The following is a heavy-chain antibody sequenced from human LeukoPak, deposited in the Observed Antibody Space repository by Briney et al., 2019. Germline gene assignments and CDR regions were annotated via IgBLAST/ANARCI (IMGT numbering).Heavy chain of an antibody. V-gene: IGHV3-33*01. J-gene: IGHJ6*02. CDR1: GFTFSSYG. CDR2: IWYDGSNK. CDR3: ARDRGLRYFDWLSPILEFSMDV. D-gene: IGHD3-9*01. Sequence: PGRSLRLSCAASGFTFSSYGMHWVRQAPGKGLEWVAVIWYDGSNKYYADSVKGRFTIFRDNSKNTLYLQMNSLRAEDTAVYYCARDRGLRYFDWLSPILEFSMDVWGQGTTVTVSS.